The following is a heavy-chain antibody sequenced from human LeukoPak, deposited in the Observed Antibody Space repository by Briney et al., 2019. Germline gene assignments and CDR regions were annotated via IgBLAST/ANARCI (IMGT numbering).Heavy chain of an antibody. CDR3: ARDSGAAAGRGLDY. CDR2: IYSGGST. CDR1: GFTVSLNY. V-gene: IGHV3-53*01. D-gene: IGHD6-13*01. J-gene: IGHJ4*02. Sequence: GGSLRLSCAASGFTVSLNYLSWVRQAPGKGLEWVSVIYSGGSTYYADSVKGRFTISRDNSKNTLYLQMNSLRAEDTAVYYCARDSGAAAGRGLDYWGQGTLVTVSS.